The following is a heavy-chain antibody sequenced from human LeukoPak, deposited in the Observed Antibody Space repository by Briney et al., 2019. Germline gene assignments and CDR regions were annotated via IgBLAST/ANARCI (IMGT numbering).Heavy chain of an antibody. J-gene: IGHJ5*02. CDR3: ARLTYYYDSSGQNWFDP. Sequence: ASVKVSCKASGYTFTSSAMHWVRQAPGQRLEWMGWINAGNGNTKYSQKFQGRVTITRDTSASTAYMELSSLRSEDTAVHYCARLTYYYDSSGQNWFDPWGQGTLVTVSS. CDR2: INAGNGNT. CDR1: GYTFTSSA. V-gene: IGHV1-3*01. D-gene: IGHD3-22*01.